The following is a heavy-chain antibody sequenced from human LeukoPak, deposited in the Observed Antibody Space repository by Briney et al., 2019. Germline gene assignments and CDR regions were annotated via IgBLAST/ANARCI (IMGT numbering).Heavy chain of an antibody. V-gene: IGHV1-69*04. CDR2: IIPISGIA. J-gene: IGHJ4*02. D-gene: IGHD3-16*01. CDR3: ATDFMKGSGAYDN. Sequence: SVKVCCTASGDTFSTYATSWGPQFPGQGLEGRGRIIPISGIAKSTQKLQGRVTFTADRPTSTAYMELSSLRSEDTAVYYCATDFMKGSGAYDNWGQGTLVTVSS. CDR1: GDTFSTYA.